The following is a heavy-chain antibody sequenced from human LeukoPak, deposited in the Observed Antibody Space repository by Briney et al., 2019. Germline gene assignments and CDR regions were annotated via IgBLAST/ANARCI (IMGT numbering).Heavy chain of an antibody. V-gene: IGHV1-18*04. J-gene: IGHJ5*02. Sequence: ASVKVSCKASGYTFTGYYMHWVRQAPGQGLEWMGWISAYNGNTNYAQKLQGRVTMTTDTSTSTAYMELRSLRSDDTAVYYCAALDSSSLFDPWGQGTLVTVSS. CDR2: ISAYNGNT. D-gene: IGHD6-13*01. CDR1: GYTFTGYY. CDR3: AALDSSSLFDP.